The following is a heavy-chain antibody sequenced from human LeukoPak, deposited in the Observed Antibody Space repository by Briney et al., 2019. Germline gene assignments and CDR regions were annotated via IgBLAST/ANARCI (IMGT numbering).Heavy chain of an antibody. D-gene: IGHD2-2*01. CDR3: ARQVDAYPIVVVPADAFDI. J-gene: IGHJ3*02. Sequence: GASLKISCKGSGYSFTSYWIGWVRQMPGKGLEWMGIIYPGDSDTSYSPSFQGQVTISADKSISTAYLQWSSLKASDTDMYYCARQVDAYPIVVVPADAFDIWGQGTMVTVSS. V-gene: IGHV5-51*01. CDR2: IYPGDSDT. CDR1: GYSFTSYW.